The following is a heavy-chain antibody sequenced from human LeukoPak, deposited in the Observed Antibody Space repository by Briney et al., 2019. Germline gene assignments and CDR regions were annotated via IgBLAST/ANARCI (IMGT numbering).Heavy chain of an antibody. Sequence: GRSLRLSCAASGFTFRSYAMHWVRQAPGKGLEWVVVISYDGSHKYYAGSVKGRFTISRDNAKNSLYLQMNSLRAEDTAVYYCAIRYSDYYYMDVWGKGTTVTVSS. D-gene: IGHD1-26*01. CDR2: ISYDGSHK. CDR3: AIRYSDYYYMDV. V-gene: IGHV3-30*04. J-gene: IGHJ6*03. CDR1: GFTFRSYA.